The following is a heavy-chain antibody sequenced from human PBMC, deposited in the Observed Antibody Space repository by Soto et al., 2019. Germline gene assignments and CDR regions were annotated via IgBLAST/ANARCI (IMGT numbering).Heavy chain of an antibody. CDR2: IIPNLGMT. D-gene: IGHD2-15*01. Sequence: SVHGYWKGSGETYSRYTSSWGRQAHGQGLEWMGRIIPNLGMTNYAKKFQGRVTIVVDTSTSTAYMELNSLRYEDTAVYYCARDKGYCSDTSCPDFDYWGQGTLVTVSS. CDR3: ARDKGYCSDTSCPDFDY. V-gene: IGHV1-69*04. CDR1: GETYSRYT. J-gene: IGHJ4*02.